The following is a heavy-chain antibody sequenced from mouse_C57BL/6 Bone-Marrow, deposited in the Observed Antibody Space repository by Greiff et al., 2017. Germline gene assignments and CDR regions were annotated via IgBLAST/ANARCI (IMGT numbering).Heavy chain of an antibody. Sequence: EVQLQQSGPELVKPGASVKISCKASGYTFTDYYMNWVKQSHGKSLEWIGDINPNNGGTSYNQKFKGKATLTVDKSSSTAYMELRSLTSEDSAVYYCACLLTGIDYWGQGTTLTVSS. D-gene: IGHD4-1*01. CDR2: INPNNGGT. J-gene: IGHJ2*01. V-gene: IGHV1-26*01. CDR1: GYTFTDYY. CDR3: ACLLTGIDY.